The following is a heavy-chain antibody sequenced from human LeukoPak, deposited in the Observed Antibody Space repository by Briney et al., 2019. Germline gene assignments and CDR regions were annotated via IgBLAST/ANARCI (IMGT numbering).Heavy chain of an antibody. CDR1: GFTFSSDA. D-gene: IGHD3-22*01. CDR3: ANSKYYYDSSGSHDAFDI. CDR2: ISGSGGST. Sequence: GGSLRLSCAASGFTFSSDAMSWVRQAPGKGLEWVSAISGSGGSTYYADSVKGRFTISRDNYKNTLYLQMNSLRAEDTAVYYCANSKYYYDSSGSHDAFDIWGQGTMVSVSS. V-gene: IGHV3-23*01. J-gene: IGHJ3*02.